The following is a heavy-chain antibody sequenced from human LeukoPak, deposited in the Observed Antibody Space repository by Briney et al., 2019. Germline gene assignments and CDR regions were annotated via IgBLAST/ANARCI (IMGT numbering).Heavy chain of an antibody. CDR2: IYYSGST. CDR3: ARGGYCSKASCYSHYGLDV. Sequence: SETLSLTCTVSGGSINSSSYYWDWIRQPPGKGLEWIGNIYYSGSTYYNPSLKSRVTISVDTSKNQFSLNLSSVTAADTAVYYCARGGYCSKASCYSHYGLDVWGRGTTVTVSS. CDR1: GGSINSSSYY. V-gene: IGHV4-39*01. D-gene: IGHD2-2*01. J-gene: IGHJ6*02.